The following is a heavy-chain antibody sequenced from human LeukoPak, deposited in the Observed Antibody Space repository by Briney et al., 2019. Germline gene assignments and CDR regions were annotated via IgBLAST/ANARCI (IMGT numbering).Heavy chain of an antibody. CDR3: ARGYCSSTSCYRPELDY. D-gene: IGHD2-2*01. CDR1: GYTFTSYG. Sequence: ASVKVSCKASGYTFTSYGISWVRQAPGQGLEWMGWLGAYNVNTNYAQKLQGRVTMTTDTSTSTVYMELRSLRSDDTAVYYCARGYCSSTSCYRPELDYWGQGTLVTVSS. V-gene: IGHV1-18*01. J-gene: IGHJ4*02. CDR2: LGAYNVNT.